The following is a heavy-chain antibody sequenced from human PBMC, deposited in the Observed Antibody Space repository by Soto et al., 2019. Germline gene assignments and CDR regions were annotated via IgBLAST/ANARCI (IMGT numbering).Heavy chain of an antibody. Sequence: EVQLVESGGGLVQPGRSLRLSCAASGFTFDDYAMHWVRQAPGKGLEWVSGISWNSGSIGYADSVKGRFTISRDNAKNSLYLQLNSVRAEDTALYYCAIATTMGDYAGYFQHWGQGTLVTVSS. CDR1: GFTFDDYA. D-gene: IGHD4-17*01. V-gene: IGHV3-9*01. J-gene: IGHJ1*01. CDR3: AIATTMGDYAGYFQH. CDR2: ISWNSGSI.